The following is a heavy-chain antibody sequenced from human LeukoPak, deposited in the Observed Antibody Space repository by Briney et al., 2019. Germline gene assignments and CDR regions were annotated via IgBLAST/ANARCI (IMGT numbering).Heavy chain of an antibody. CDR2: IYYSGST. Sequence: SETLSLTCTVSGGSISSYYWSWIRQPPGKGLEWIGYIYYSGSTNYNPSLKSRVTISVDTSKNQFSLKLNSVTAADTAVYYCARGLRVGNTGYYFEYWGQGTQVTVSS. V-gene: IGHV4-59*01. CDR1: GGSISSYY. J-gene: IGHJ4*02. D-gene: IGHD1-26*01. CDR3: ARGLRVGNTGYYFEY.